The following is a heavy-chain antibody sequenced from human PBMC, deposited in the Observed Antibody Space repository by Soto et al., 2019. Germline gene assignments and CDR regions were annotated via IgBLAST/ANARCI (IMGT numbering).Heavy chain of an antibody. V-gene: IGHV4-39*01. J-gene: IGHJ6*02. CDR1: GGPISSSSYY. CDR2: IYYSGST. D-gene: IGHD6-13*01. CDR3: ARPGVLAAAGFLEDYGMDV. Sequence: NPSETLSLTCTVSGGPISSSSYYWGWIRQPPGKGLEWIGSIYYSGSTYYNPSLKSRVTMSVDTSKNQFSLKLSSVTAADTAVYYCARPGVLAAAGFLEDYGMDVWGQGTTVTVSS.